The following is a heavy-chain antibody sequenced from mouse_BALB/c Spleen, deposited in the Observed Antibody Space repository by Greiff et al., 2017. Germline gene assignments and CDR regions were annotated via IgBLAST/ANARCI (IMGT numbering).Heavy chain of an antibody. CDR2: IIPGDGST. J-gene: IGHJ3*01. Sequence: QVQLKQSGAELVKPGASVKLSCKASGYTFTSYDINWVRQRPEQGLEWIGWIIPGDGSTKYNEKFKGKATLTTDKSSSTAYMQLSRLTSEDSAVYFCATDAGYTWFAYWGQGTLVTVSA. CDR1: GYTFTSYD. D-gene: IGHD1-2*01. V-gene: IGHV1-85*01. CDR3: ATDAGYTWFAY.